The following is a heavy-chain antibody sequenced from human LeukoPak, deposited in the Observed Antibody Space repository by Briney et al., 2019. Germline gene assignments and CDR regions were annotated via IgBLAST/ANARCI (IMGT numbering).Heavy chain of an antibody. J-gene: IGHJ4*02. CDR2: INTANGDT. CDR3: AREAGSGYYPYFDN. V-gene: IGHV1-3*04. D-gene: IGHD3-22*01. Sequence: ASVKVSCKASGYTFTSYAMNWVRQAPGQGLEWMAWINTANGDTKYSQELQDRITITRDTSANIAYMELTGLKSDDTAVYYCAREAGSGYYPYFDNWGQGTLVTVSS. CDR1: GYTFTSYA.